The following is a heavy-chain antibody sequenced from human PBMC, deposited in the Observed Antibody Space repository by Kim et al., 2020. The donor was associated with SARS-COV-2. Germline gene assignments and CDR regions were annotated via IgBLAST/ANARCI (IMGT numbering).Heavy chain of an antibody. J-gene: IGHJ4*02. Sequence: KTDGGTADYAAPVKGRFTISRDDSKNTFYLLMNSLKTEDSGVYYCTTVSMRWGQGTLVTVSS. V-gene: IGHV3-15*01. CDR2: KTDGGTA. CDR3: TTVSMR. D-gene: IGHD2-2*01.